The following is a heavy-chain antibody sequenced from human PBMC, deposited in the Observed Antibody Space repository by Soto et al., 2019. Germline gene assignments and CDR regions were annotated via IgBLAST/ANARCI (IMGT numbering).Heavy chain of an antibody. CDR3: ARIVGADRRWFDP. J-gene: IGHJ5*02. CDR1: GYIFTSYG. Sequence: ASVKVSCKASGYIFTSYGITWVRQAPGQGLEWTGWISAYNGNTNYAQKLQGRVTMTTDTSTSTAYMELRSLRSDDTAVYYCARIVGADRRWFDPWGQGTLVTVSS. V-gene: IGHV1-18*01. D-gene: IGHD1-26*01. CDR2: ISAYNGNT.